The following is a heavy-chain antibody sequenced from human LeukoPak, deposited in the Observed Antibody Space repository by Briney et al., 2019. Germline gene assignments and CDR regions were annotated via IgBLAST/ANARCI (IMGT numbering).Heavy chain of an antibody. CDR2: IWYDGSNK. D-gene: IGHD2-2*01. V-gene: IGHV3-33*01. CDR1: GFTFSTYG. Sequence: PGGSLRLSCAASGFTFSTYGMHWVRQAPGKGLEWVAVIWYDGSNKDYADSVKGRFTISRDNSKNTLYLQMNSLRAEDTAVYYCARASYCSSTSCYRFDYWGQGTLVTVSS. J-gene: IGHJ4*02. CDR3: ARASYCSSTSCYRFDY.